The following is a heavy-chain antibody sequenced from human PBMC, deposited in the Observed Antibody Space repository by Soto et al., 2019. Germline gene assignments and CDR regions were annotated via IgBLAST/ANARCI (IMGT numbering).Heavy chain of an antibody. CDR3: ARDPRSSSKYYYYGMDV. Sequence: QVQLVQSGAEVKKPGASVKVSCKASGYTFTSYGIIWVRQAPGQGLEWMGWISAYNGNTNYAQKLQGRVTMTTDTSTSTAYMELRSLRSDETAVYYCARDPRSSSKYYYYGMDVWGQGTTVTVSS. CDR1: GYTFTSYG. J-gene: IGHJ6*02. CDR2: ISAYNGNT. D-gene: IGHD6-13*01. V-gene: IGHV1-18*01.